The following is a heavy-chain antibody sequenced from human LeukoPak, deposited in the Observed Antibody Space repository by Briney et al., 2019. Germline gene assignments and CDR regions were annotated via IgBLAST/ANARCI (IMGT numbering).Heavy chain of an antibody. CDR1: GFTFSSYS. D-gene: IGHD1-7*01. CDR2: ISSSSSTI. V-gene: IGHV3-48*04. Sequence: GGSLRLSCAASGFTFSSYSMNWVRQAPGKGLEWVSYISSSSSTICYADSVKGRFTISRDNAKNSLYLQMNSLRAEDTAVYYCARAELELPRVIDYWGQGTLVTVSS. CDR3: ARAELELPRVIDY. J-gene: IGHJ4*02.